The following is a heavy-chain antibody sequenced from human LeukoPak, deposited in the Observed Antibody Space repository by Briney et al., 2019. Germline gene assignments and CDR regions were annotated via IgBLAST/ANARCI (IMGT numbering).Heavy chain of an antibody. Sequence: GFLRLSCAASGFTFISYWMYWVRQGPGKGLVWVSRINSDGSSTSHADSVKGRFTISRDNAKNTLYLQMNSLRAEDTAVYYCARALTGDFDYWGQGTLVTVSS. CDR3: ARALTGDFDY. CDR1: GFTFISYW. V-gene: IGHV3-74*01. J-gene: IGHJ4*02. CDR2: INSDGSST. D-gene: IGHD3-10*01.